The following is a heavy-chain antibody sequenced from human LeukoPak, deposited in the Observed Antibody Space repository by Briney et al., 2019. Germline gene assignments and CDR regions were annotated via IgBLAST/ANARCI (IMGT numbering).Heavy chain of an antibody. D-gene: IGHD6-13*01. J-gene: IGHJ3*02. Sequence: SQTLSLTFAISGDSVSSNSAAWNWLRQSPSRGLEWLGSTYYRSKWYNDYAVSVKSRITINPDTSKNQFSLQLNSVTPEDTAVYYCARDPRIAAAVPRGAFDIWGQGTMVTVSS. CDR1: GDSVSSNSAA. CDR2: TYYRSKWYN. CDR3: ARDPRIAAAVPRGAFDI. V-gene: IGHV6-1*01.